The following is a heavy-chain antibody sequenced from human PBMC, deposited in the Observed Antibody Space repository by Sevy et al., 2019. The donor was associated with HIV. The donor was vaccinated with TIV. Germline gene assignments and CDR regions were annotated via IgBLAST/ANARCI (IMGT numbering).Heavy chain of an antibody. CDR2: IWYDGSNK. J-gene: IGHJ4*02. CDR1: GFTFSSYG. D-gene: IGHD5-12*01. CDR3: ARGYSGYDAFDY. V-gene: IGHV3-33*01. Sequence: GGSLRLSCAASGFTFSSYGMHWVRQAPGKGLEWVAVIWYDGSNKYYADSVKGRFTISRDNSKNKRYLQMNGLRAEDTAVYYCARGYSGYDAFDYWGQGTLVTVSS.